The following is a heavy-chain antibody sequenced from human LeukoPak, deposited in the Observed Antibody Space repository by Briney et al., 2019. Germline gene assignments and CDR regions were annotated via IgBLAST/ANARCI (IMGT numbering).Heavy chain of an antibody. CDR1: GFIFSDYG. D-gene: IGHD6-19*01. V-gene: IGHV3-30*18. CDR2: ISYDGSNK. J-gene: IGHJ4*02. Sequence: PGRSLRLSCAASGFIFSDYGMHWVRQAPGKGLEWVAVISYDGSNKLYADSVKGRFTISRDNSKNTLFVQMNSLRAEDTAVYYCAKDGHGNGWSRFYYFDYWGQGTLVTVSS. CDR3: AKDGHGNGWSRFYYFDY.